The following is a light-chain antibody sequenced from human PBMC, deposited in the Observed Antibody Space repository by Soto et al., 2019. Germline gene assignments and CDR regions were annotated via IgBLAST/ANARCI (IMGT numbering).Light chain of an antibody. Sequence: IVMTQSPATLSVSPGERATLSCRASQSISTYLAWYQQKPGQAPRLLIFGASTRATGIPARFSGSGSGSEFTLTISSLKSEDFAVYSLQQYNNWPLVTFGGGTKVEIK. V-gene: IGKV3-15*01. CDR2: GAS. CDR3: QQYNNWPLVT. CDR1: QSISTY. J-gene: IGKJ4*01.